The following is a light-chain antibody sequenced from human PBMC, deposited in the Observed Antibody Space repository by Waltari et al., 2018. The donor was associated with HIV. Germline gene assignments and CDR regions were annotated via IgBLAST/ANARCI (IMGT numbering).Light chain of an antibody. J-gene: IGKJ2*01. CDR3: QQYGISPPNI. Sequence: IVLTQSPGTLSLSPGERATLSCRASQNIVNSNLAWYQQNPGQAPRLLIYGASNRATGIPDRFGGSGSGTDFTLTISRLEPEDSAIYYCQQYGISPPNIFGPGTRLEIK. CDR1: QNIVNSN. V-gene: IGKV3-20*01. CDR2: GAS.